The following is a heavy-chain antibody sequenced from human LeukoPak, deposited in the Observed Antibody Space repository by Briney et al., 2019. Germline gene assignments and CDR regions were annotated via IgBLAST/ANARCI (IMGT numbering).Heavy chain of an antibody. CDR1: GFTFTSSA. V-gene: IGHV1-58*02. Sequence: GTSVNVSCKASGFTFTSSAMQWVRQARGQRLEWIGWIVVGSGNTNYAQKFQERVTITRDMSTSTAYMELSSLRSEDTAVYYCAAPGSSSWYYGDYYYYGMDVWGQGTTVTVSS. CDR2: IVVGSGNT. CDR3: AAPGSSSWYYGDYYYYGMDV. J-gene: IGHJ6*02. D-gene: IGHD6-13*01.